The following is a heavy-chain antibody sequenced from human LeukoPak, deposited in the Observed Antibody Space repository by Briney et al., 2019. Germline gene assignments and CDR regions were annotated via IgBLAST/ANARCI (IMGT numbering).Heavy chain of an antibody. Sequence: PGGSLRLSCAASGFTVSSTYMTWVRQAPGKGLAWASVIYSGGATYYTDSVKGRFTISRDNSKNTLYLQMNSLRAEDTAVYYCARASIVVVPAAMGLNDYWGQGTLVTVSS. D-gene: IGHD2-2*01. V-gene: IGHV3-66*01. CDR3: ARASIVVVPAAMGLNDY. CDR2: IYSGGAT. J-gene: IGHJ4*02. CDR1: GFTVSSTY.